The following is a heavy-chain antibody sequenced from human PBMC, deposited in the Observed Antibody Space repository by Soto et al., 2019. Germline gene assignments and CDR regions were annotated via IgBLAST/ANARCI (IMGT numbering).Heavy chain of an antibody. Sequence: EVQLVETGGDLIQPGGSLRLSCAASGFTVSSDSMTWVRQAPGKGLERISIIYSDNNTDYADSVQGRFSISRDTSKNILYLQMNGLRAEDTAEYYCARHYSAMGVWGQGTTVTGSS. CDR3: ARHYSAMGV. V-gene: IGHV3-53*02. CDR1: GFTVSSDS. J-gene: IGHJ6*02. CDR2: IYSDNNT.